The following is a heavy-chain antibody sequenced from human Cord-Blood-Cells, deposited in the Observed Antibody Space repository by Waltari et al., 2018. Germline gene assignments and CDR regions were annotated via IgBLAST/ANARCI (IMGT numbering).Heavy chain of an antibody. CDR1: GYTFTSYG. CDR3: AREKAAAGTYYYYGMDV. CDR2: ISAYNGNT. J-gene: IGHJ6*02. D-gene: IGHD6-13*01. V-gene: IGHV1-18*01. Sequence: QVQLVQSGAAVKKPGASVKVSCKASGYTFTSYGISWVRQAPGQGLEWMGWISAYNGNTNYAQKLQGRVTMTTDTSTSTAYMELRSLRSDDTAVYYCAREKAAAGTYYYYGMDVWGQGTTVTVSS.